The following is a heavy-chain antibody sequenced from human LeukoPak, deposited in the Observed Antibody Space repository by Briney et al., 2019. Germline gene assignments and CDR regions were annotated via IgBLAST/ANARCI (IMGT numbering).Heavy chain of an antibody. D-gene: IGHD3-3*01. CDR1: GYTFTGYY. CDR3: ARGSITIFGVVPTPFDP. CDR2: INPNSGGT. Sequence: ASVKVSCKASGYTFTGYYMHWVRQAPGQGGEWMGWINPNSGGTNYAQKFQGRVTMTRDTSISTAYMELSRLRSDDTAVYYCARGSITIFGVVPTPFDPWGQGTLVTVSS. J-gene: IGHJ5*02. V-gene: IGHV1-2*02.